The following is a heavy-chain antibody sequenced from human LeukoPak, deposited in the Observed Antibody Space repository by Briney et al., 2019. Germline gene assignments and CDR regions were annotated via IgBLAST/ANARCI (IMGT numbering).Heavy chain of an antibody. Sequence: TGGSLRLSCAASGFTFSSYAMHWVRQAPGKGLEWVAVISYDGSNKYYADSVKGRFTISRDNSKNTLYLQMNSLRAEDTAVYYCARDRVPWLRYFDWYITRGAFDIWGQGTMVTVSS. CDR2: ISYDGSNK. CDR3: ARDRVPWLRYFDWYITRGAFDI. V-gene: IGHV3-30-3*01. J-gene: IGHJ3*02. CDR1: GFTFSSYA. D-gene: IGHD3-9*01.